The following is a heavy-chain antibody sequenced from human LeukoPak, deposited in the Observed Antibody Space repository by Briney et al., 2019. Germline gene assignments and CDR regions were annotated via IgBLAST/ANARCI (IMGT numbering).Heavy chain of an antibody. Sequence: ASVKVSCKASGYTFTSYGISWVRQAPGQGLEWMGWISAYNGNTNYAQKLQGRVTMTTDTSTSTAYMELRNLRSDDTAVYYCARGKMVRGAGDWFDPWGQGTLVTVSS. J-gene: IGHJ5*02. D-gene: IGHD3-10*01. CDR1: GYTFTSYG. CDR3: ARGKMVRGAGDWFDP. V-gene: IGHV1-18*01. CDR2: ISAYNGNT.